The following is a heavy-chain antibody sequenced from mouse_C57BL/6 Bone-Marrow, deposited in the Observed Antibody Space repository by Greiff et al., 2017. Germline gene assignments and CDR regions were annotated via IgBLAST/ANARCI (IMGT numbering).Heavy chain of an antibody. J-gene: IGHJ4*01. CDR3: AGDRGYGSSHYYAMDY. V-gene: IGHV12-3*01. D-gene: IGHD1-1*01. CDR2: ITHSGET. CDR1: GFPITSGYY. Sequence: QVQLQESGPGLVKPSQSLFLTCSITGFPITSGYYWIWMRQSPGKPLEWMGYITHSGETFYNPSLQSPISITRETSKNQFFLQLNSVTTEDTAMYYCAGDRGYGSSHYYAMDYWGQGTSVTVSS.